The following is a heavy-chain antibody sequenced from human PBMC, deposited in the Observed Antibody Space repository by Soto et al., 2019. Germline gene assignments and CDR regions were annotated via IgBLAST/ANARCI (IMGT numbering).Heavy chain of an antibody. CDR2: IIPIFHKA. Sequence: QVQLVQSGAEVKKPGSSVKVSCKASGDTFSRYAISWVRQAPGQGLEWMGGIIPIFHKAKYAQKFQGRVTITADKSTSTAYMELSSLRSEDTAVYYCARDPNSNYGENWFDPWGQGTLVTVSS. CDR1: GDTFSRYA. V-gene: IGHV1-69*06. J-gene: IGHJ5*02. CDR3: ARDPNSNYGENWFDP. D-gene: IGHD1-7*01.